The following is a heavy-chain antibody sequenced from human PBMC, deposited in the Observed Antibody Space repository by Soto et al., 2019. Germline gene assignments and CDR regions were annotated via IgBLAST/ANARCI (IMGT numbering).Heavy chain of an antibody. J-gene: IGHJ4*02. CDR2: ISSTSTYI. CDR3: ARGERVGDPMFDY. CDR1: GFTFSLYS. D-gene: IGHD2-21*02. V-gene: IGHV3-21*01. Sequence: EVQVVESGGGLVKPGGSLRLSCAASGFTFSLYSMNWVRQAPGKGLEWVSSISSTSTYIYSSDSVTGRFTISRDNTKNSLYLQMNSLRAEDTAVYYCARGERVGDPMFDYCGQGTLVTVSS.